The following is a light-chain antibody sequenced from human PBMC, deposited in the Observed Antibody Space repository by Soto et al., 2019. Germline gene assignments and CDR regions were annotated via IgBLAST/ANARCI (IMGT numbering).Light chain of an antibody. V-gene: IGLV2-14*01. CDR1: TTDIRRYNY. CDR2: EVS. Sequence: QSALTQPASVSGSPGQSITISCTGNTTDIRRYNYVSWYQHHPDKAPKLILYEVSNRPSGVSDRFSGSKSGTTASLTISGLQPEDEASYYCSSYTSSGTLVFGGGTKVTVL. CDR3: SSYTSSGTLV. J-gene: IGLJ2*01.